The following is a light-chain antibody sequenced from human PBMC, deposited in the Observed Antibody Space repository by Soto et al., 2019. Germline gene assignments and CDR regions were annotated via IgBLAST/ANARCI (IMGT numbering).Light chain of an antibody. CDR2: WAY. Sequence: DIVMTQSPDSLAVSLGERATINCKSSQSVLYSSNNKNYLAWYQQKPGQPPKLLIYWAYTRESGVPDRFSGSASGTDFTLTISSLQAEDVAVYYCQQYYSTRTFGQGTKVEIK. CDR3: QQYYSTRT. CDR1: QSVLYSSNNKNY. J-gene: IGKJ1*01. V-gene: IGKV4-1*01.